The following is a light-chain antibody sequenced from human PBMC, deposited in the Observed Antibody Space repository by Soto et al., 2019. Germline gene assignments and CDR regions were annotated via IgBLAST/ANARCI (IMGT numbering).Light chain of an antibody. CDR2: GTS. CDR3: QQYNNWPIT. CDR1: QSVSTN. Sequence: EIVMTQSPATLSVSPGERATLSCRASQSVSTNLAWYQQKPGQAPRLLIYGTSSRATGIPDRFSGSGSGTDFTLIINRLEPEDFGVYYCQQYNNWPITFGQGTRLEIK. V-gene: IGKV3D-15*01. J-gene: IGKJ5*01.